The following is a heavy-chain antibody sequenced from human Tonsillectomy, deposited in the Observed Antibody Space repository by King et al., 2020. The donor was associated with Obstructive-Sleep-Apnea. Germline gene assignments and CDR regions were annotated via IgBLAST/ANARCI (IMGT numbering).Heavy chain of an antibody. CDR1: GGSISSGGYY. J-gene: IGHJ6*02. V-gene: IGHV4-31*03. D-gene: IGHD1-1*01. CDR3: AGDRRTGTFAYYYYGMDV. CDR2: ISYSGRT. Sequence: VQLQESGPGLVKPSQTLSLTCTVSGGSISSGGYYWSWIRQHPGKGLEWIGYISYSGRTYYNPSLKRRVTISVDTSKNQFSLKLGSGTAADTAVYYCAGDRRTGTFAYYYYGMDVWGQGTTVTVSS.